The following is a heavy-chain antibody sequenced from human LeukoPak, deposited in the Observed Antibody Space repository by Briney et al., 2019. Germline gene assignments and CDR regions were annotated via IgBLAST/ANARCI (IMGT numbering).Heavy chain of an antibody. J-gene: IGHJ1*01. CDR1: GFTFDDYA. V-gene: IGHV3-9*01. D-gene: IGHD6-19*01. CDR3: ANSIAVAGTLAHFQH. Sequence: GGSLRLSCAASGFTFDDYAMHWVRQAPGKGLEWVSGISWNSGSIGYADSVKGRFTISRDNAKNSLYLQMNSLRAEDTALYYCANSIAVAGTLAHFQHWGQGTLVIVSS. CDR2: ISWNSGSI.